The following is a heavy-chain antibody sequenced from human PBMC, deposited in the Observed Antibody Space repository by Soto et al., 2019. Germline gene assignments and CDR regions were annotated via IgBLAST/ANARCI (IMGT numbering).Heavy chain of an antibody. J-gene: IGHJ6*01. CDR2: VYSTGTT. CDR1: SCSISNFY. V-gene: IGHV4-4*07. D-gene: IGHD3-3*01. CDR3: AREKYYDHAARDA. Sequence: QVELQESGPGLVKHSETLSLKCSVSSCSISNFYWTWIRQPAGGGLEWIGRVYSTGTTDYNPYLQSRITMSVDTSKNRFFLNLSPVTAAEPAIDYCAREKYYDHAARDAWVQGTTVTVSS.